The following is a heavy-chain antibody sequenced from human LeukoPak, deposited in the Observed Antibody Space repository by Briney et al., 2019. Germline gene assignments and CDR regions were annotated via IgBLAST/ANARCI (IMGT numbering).Heavy chain of an antibody. D-gene: IGHD1-1*01. CDR3: VRGWQQLGS. CDR2: INQDGSAK. V-gene: IGHV3-7*01. CDR1: GFKLSSYM. Sequence: PGGSLRLSCAASGFKLSSYMLNWVRQAPGKGLEWVANINQDGSAKYYVDSVKGRFTFSRDNAMNSLFLQMNSLRAEDTAVYYCVRGWQQLGSWGRGTLVTVSS. J-gene: IGHJ5*02.